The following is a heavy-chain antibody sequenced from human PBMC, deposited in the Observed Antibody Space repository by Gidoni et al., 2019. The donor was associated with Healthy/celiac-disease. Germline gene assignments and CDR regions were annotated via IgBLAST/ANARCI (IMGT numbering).Heavy chain of an antibody. CDR3: ARRSPYCSGGSCYFQH. J-gene: IGHJ1*01. V-gene: IGHV4-34*01. Sequence: QVQLQQWGAGLLKPSATLSLTCAVYRGSFSGYYWSWIRQPPGKGLEWIGEINHSGSTNYNPSLKSRVTISVDTSKNQFSLKLSSVTAADTAVYYCARRSPYCSGGSCYFQHWGQGTLVTVSS. CDR2: INHSGST. D-gene: IGHD2-15*01. CDR1: RGSFSGYY.